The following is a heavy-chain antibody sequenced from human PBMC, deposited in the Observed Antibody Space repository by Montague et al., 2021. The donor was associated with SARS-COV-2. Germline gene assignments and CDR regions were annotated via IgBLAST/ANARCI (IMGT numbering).Heavy chain of an antibody. V-gene: IGHV4-34*01. CDR1: GGSFSGYY. CDR3: ARGITVTNLFYSYYGMDV. CDR2: INHSGST. J-gene: IGHJ6*02. Sequence: SETLSLTCAVYGGSFSGYYWSWFRQLPGKGLEWIGEINHSGSTNYNTSFKSRVTISVDTSKNQFSLRLSSVTAADTAVYYCARGITVTNLFYSYYGMDVWGQGTTVTVSS. D-gene: IGHD4-11*01.